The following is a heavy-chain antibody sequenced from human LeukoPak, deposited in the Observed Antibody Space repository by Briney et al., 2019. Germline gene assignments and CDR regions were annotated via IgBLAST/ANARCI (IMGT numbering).Heavy chain of an antibody. J-gene: IGHJ4*02. CDR2: IYYSGST. V-gene: IGHV4-59*12. D-gene: IGHD6-13*01. Sequence: SETLSLTCTVSGGSIRSYYWSWIRQPPGKGLEWIGYIYYSGSTNYNPSLKSRVTISVDTSKNQFSLKLSSVTAADTAVYYCARAQYSSSWYYWGQGTLVTVSS. CDR1: GGSIRSYY. CDR3: ARAQYSSSWYY.